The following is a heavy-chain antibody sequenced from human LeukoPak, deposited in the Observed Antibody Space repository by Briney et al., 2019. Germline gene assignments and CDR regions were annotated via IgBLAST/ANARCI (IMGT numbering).Heavy chain of an antibody. V-gene: IGHV3-74*01. CDR3: ARDLYTERGDL. CDR1: RFTFSTYW. D-gene: IGHD2-2*02. J-gene: IGHJ3*01. CDR2: INTDGSST. Sequence: GGSLRLSCAAYRFTFSTYWMHWVRQAPGKGLVWVSRINTDGSSTDYADSVKGRFTISRDNSKNTLYLRMNSPRAEDTAIYYCARDLYTERGDLWGQGTMVTVSS.